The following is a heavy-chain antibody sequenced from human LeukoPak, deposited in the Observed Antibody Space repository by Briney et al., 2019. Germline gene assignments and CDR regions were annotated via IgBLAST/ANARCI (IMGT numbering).Heavy chain of an antibody. D-gene: IGHD3-10*01. Sequence: PGGSLRLSCAASGFTFSSYSMNWVRRAPGKGLEWVSYISSSSRSIYYADSVKGRFTISRDNANNSLSLQMNSLRDEDTAVYYCVLGSPFDYWGQGTLVTVSS. CDR2: ISSSSRSI. V-gene: IGHV3-48*02. CDR1: GFTFSSYS. J-gene: IGHJ4*02. CDR3: VLGSPFDY.